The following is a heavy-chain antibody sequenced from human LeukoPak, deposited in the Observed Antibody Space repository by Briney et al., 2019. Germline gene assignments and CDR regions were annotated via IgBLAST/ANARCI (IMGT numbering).Heavy chain of an antibody. CDR1: GFTFSSYG. Sequence: QPGRSLRLSCAASGFTFSSYGIHWVRQAPGKGLEWVAVIWSDGSNKYHAGSVKGRFTISRDNSKNTVYLQMNSLRADDTAVYYCARAAYESTGYLTLWGQGTLVTVSS. CDR3: ARAAYESTGYLTL. D-gene: IGHD3-22*01. CDR2: IWSDGSNK. V-gene: IGHV3-33*01. J-gene: IGHJ4*02.